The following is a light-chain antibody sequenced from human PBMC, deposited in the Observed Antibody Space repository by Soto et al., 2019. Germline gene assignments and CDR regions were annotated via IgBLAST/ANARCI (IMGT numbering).Light chain of an antibody. CDR1: QDIDVS. CDR2: AAS. J-gene: IGKJ1*01. V-gene: IGKV1-5*01. CDR3: QHYETFSWT. Sequence: DIQMTQFPSTLSASVGDRVTITCRASQDIDVSLAWFQQRPGEAPKLLIFAASGLESGVPSTFSGSGSGTEFTLTISSVQPEDFATYFCQHYETFSWTFGKDQGGNET.